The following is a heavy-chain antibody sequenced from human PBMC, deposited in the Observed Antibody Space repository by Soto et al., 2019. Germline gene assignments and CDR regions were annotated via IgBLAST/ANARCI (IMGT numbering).Heavy chain of an antibody. V-gene: IGHV3-23*01. D-gene: IGHD3-10*01. CDR3: AKKVNSGSGSQYFDY. Sequence: GRSLRLACAASGFTFSSYSMSWVRQAPGKGLEWVSGFRSSGDDGTTYYADSVKGRFTISRDNSKNTLFLQMNSLRAEDTAIYYCAKKVNSGSGSQYFDYWGQGTLVTVSS. J-gene: IGHJ4*02. CDR1: GFTFSSYS. CDR2: FRSSGDDGTT.